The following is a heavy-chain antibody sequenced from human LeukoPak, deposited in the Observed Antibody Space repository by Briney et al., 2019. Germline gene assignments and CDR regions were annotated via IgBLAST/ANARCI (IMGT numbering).Heavy chain of an antibody. Sequence: PSETLSLTCAVSGGSISSGGYSWSWIRQPPGKGPEWIGYIYHSGSTYYNPSLKSRVTISVDRSKNQFSLKLSSVTAADTAVYYCAASRGYGYYGMDVWGQGTTVTVSS. CDR1: GGSISSGGYS. V-gene: IGHV4-30-2*01. CDR3: AASRGYGYYGMDV. CDR2: IYHSGST. D-gene: IGHD5-12*01. J-gene: IGHJ6*02.